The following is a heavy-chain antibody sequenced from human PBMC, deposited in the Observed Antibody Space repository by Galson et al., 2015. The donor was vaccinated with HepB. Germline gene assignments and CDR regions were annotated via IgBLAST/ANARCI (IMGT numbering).Heavy chain of an antibody. CDR3: VRDRVDSSGNHYGMDV. CDR2: ARNEVNDYTA. Sequence: SLRLSCAASGFTISDYYMDWVRQAPGKGLEWVGRARNEVNDYTADYAASVRGRFTISRDDSKMSLHLQMNSLKTEDTAVYYCVRDRVDSSGNHYGMDVWGQGTTVTVSS. V-gene: IGHV3-72*01. D-gene: IGHD3-22*01. J-gene: IGHJ6*02. CDR1: GFTISDYY.